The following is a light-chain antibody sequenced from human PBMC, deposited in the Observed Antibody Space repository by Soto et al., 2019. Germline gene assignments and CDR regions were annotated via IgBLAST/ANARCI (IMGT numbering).Light chain of an antibody. V-gene: IGKV3-20*01. CDR3: QHYGSSSFT. J-gene: IGKJ3*01. CDR2: GTI. Sequence: IVLTQSPGTLSLSPGERATLSCMDSQRVSSSYLAWFQQIPGQAPRLLLHGTISRATGIPDRFSGSGSGTDFTINISRLEPEDFAVYYCQHYGSSSFTFGPGTKVDIK. CDR1: QRVSSSY.